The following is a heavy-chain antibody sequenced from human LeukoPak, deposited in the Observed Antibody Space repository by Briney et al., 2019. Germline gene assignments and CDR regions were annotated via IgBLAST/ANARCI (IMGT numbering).Heavy chain of an antibody. V-gene: IGHV1-2*02. CDR2: IYPNSGGT. D-gene: IGHD3-22*01. CDR1: GYTFTGYY. Sequence: ASVKVPCKASGYTFTGYYMHWVRQAPGQGLEWMGWIYPNSGGTMFAQKFQGRVIMTRDTSISTVYMELTRLKSDDTAVYYCARTYDTSGFYVFGYWGQGTLVTVSS. CDR3: ARTYDTSGFYVFGY. J-gene: IGHJ4*02.